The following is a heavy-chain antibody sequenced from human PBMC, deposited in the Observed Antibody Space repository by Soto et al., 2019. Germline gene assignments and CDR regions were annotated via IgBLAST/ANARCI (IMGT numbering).Heavy chain of an antibody. CDR2: IYYSGST. J-gene: IGHJ6*03. CDR1: GGSISSYY. Sequence: PSATLSLTCTVSGGSISSYYWSWIRQPPVKGLEWIGYIYYSGSTTYNPSLKSRVTISADTSKNQLSLNLSSVTAADTALYYCARHRAFCSGKSCALGYYYYVDVWGIGTTVTVSS. V-gene: IGHV4-59*08. D-gene: IGHD2-2*01. CDR3: ARHRAFCSGKSCALGYYYYVDV.